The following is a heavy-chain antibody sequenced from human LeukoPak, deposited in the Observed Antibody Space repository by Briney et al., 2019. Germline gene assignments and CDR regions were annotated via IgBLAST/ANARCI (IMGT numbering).Heavy chain of an antibody. V-gene: IGHV3-21*04. CDR2: ISISSSYI. CDR1: GFTFSRYS. J-gene: IGHJ4*02. CDR3: ARDREGYGDHDY. D-gene: IGHD4-17*01. Sequence: GGSLRLSCAASGFTFSRYSMNWVRQAPGKGLEWVSSISISSSYIYYADSVKGRFTMSRDNAKNSLYLQMNSLRAEDTALYYCARDREGYGDHDYWGQGALVTVSS.